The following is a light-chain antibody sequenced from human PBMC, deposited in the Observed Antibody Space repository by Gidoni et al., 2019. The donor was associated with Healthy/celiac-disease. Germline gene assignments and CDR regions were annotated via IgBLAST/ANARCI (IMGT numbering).Light chain of an antibody. J-gene: IGKJ5*01. CDR1: QSISSY. Sequence: DIKMTQSPTSLSASVGDRVTITCRASQSISSYLNWYQQKTGKAPKLLIYAASSLQSGVPPRFSGSGSGTDFTLTISSLQPEYFATYSCQQSYSTPITFGQGTRLEIK. CDR2: AAS. V-gene: IGKV1-39*01. CDR3: QQSYSTPIT.